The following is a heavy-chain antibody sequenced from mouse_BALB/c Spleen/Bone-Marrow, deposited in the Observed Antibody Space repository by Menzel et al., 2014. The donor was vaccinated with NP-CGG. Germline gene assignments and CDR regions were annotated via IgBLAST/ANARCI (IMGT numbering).Heavy chain of an antibody. V-gene: IGHV1S56*01. CDR3: ARDYGSSVFAY. Sequence: VKLQESGPELVKPGASVRISCKASGYTFTSYYIHWVKQRPGQGLGWIGWIYPGNVNTKYNEKFKGKATLTADKSSSTAYMQLSSLTSEDSAVYFCARDYGSSVFAYWGQGTLVTVSA. CDR2: IYPGNVNT. CDR1: GYTFTSYY. J-gene: IGHJ3*01. D-gene: IGHD1-1*01.